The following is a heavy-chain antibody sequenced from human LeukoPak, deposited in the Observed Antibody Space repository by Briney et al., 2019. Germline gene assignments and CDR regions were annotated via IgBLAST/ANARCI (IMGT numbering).Heavy chain of an antibody. D-gene: IGHD3-10*01. CDR1: GGSFSSTSYY. CDR3: ARPIRSRDNNWFDP. CDR2: IYHTGST. Sequence: PSETLSLTCSVSGGSFSSTSYYWGWIRQPPVKGLEWIANIYHTGSTYYNPSLKSRVIISVDTSANQFSLKLNSVTAADTAVYYCARPIRSRDNNWFDPWGQGILVTVSS. J-gene: IGHJ5*02. V-gene: IGHV4-39*01.